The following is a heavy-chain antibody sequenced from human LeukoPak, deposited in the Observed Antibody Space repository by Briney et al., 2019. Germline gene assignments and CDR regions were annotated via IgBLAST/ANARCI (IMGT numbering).Heavy chain of an antibody. CDR3: ARRIDYLFEY. CDR1: GGSINSIRYY. V-gene: IGHV4-39*01. CDR2: IYYSGST. Sequence: PSETLSLTCTVSGGSINSIRYYWGWIRQPPGKGLECIGSIYYSGSTYYNPSLKSRVTISVDTSKNQFSLKLSSVTAADTAMYYCARRIDYLFEYWGQGTLVTVSS. D-gene: IGHD4-11*01. J-gene: IGHJ4*02.